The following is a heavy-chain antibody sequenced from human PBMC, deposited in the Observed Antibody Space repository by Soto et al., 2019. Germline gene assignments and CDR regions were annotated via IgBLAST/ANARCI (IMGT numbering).Heavy chain of an antibody. CDR2: TYYSGSI. Sequence: SETLSLTCTVSGGSINNYYWTWIRQPPGKGLEWVGHTYYSGSINYSPSLKSRVTISVDTSKNQFSLKLSSVTAADTAVYYCARPNSGGYYFDYWGPGILVTVS. D-gene: IGHD2-15*01. V-gene: IGHV4-59*08. CDR3: ARPNSGGYYFDY. CDR1: GGSINNYY. J-gene: IGHJ4*02.